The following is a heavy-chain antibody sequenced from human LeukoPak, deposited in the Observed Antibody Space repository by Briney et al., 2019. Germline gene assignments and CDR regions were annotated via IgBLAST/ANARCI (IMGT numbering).Heavy chain of an antibody. CDR1: GGSFSGYY. CDR2: INHSGGT. J-gene: IGHJ3*02. V-gene: IGHV4-34*01. D-gene: IGHD3-16*01. Sequence: SETLSLTCAVYGGSFSGYYWSWIRQPPGKGLEWIGEINHSGGTNYNPSLKSRVTISVDTSKNQFSLKLSSVTAADTAVYCCARDLIIWGASLLGAFDIWGQGTMVTVSS. CDR3: ARDLIIWGASLLGAFDI.